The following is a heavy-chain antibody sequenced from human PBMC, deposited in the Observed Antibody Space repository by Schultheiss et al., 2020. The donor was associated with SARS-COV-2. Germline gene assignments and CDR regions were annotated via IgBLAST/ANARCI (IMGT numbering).Heavy chain of an antibody. CDR1: GGSISSYY. Sequence: SETLSLTCTVSGGSISSYYWSWIRQHPGKGLEWIGYIYYSGSTNYNPSLKSRVTISVDTSKNQFSLKLSSVTAADTAVYYCARGGLYTSGHGHWFDPWGQGTLVTVSS. CDR3: ARGGLYTSGHGHWFDP. V-gene: IGHV4-59*01. D-gene: IGHD3-16*01. CDR2: IYYSGST. J-gene: IGHJ5*02.